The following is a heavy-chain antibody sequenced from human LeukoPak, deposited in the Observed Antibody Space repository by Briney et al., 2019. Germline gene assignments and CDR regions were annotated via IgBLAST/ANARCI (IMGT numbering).Heavy chain of an antibody. CDR3: ARSPQQLVRWFDP. Sequence: SETLSLTCAVSGGPISSSNWWSWVRQPPGKGLEWIGEIYHSGSTNYNPSLTSRVTISVDTSKNQFSLKLSSVTAADTAVYYCARSPQQLVRWFDPWGQGTLVTVSS. CDR1: GGPISSSNW. CDR2: IYHSGST. V-gene: IGHV4-4*02. D-gene: IGHD6-13*01. J-gene: IGHJ5*02.